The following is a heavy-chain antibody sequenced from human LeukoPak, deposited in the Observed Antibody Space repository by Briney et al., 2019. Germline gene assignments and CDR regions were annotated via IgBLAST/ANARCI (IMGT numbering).Heavy chain of an antibody. CDR3: AMALGGPNGMDV. Sequence: GGSLRLSCAVSGFTFSGFWMSWSRQAPGKGLEWVASINSDGSEGYYADVVKGRFTISRDNAKNSLYLQINSLRAEDTAVYYCAMALGGPNGMDVWGQGTTVTVSS. CDR1: GFTFSGFW. CDR2: INSDGSEG. D-gene: IGHD1-26*01. J-gene: IGHJ6*02. V-gene: IGHV3-7*03.